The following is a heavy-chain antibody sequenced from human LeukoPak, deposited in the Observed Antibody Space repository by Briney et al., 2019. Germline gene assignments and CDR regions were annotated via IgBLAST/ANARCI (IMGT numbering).Heavy chain of an antibody. V-gene: IGHV3-7*03. Sequence: GGSLRLSCAASGFTLSTYWMSWVRQAPGTGLEWVANIKQDGSDRNYVTSVRGRFTISRDNTESSLYLQVNSLRVEDTAVYYCVRNLAVAGTCFDSWGQGTLVTVSS. J-gene: IGHJ4*02. D-gene: IGHD6-19*01. CDR3: VRNLAVAGTCFDS. CDR1: GFTLSTYW. CDR2: IKQDGSDR.